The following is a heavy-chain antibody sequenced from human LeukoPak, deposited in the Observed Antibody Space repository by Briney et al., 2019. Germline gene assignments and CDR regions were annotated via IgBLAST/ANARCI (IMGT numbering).Heavy chain of an antibody. J-gene: IGHJ3*02. CDR1: GGTFSSYA. V-gene: IGHV1-69*04. CDR2: IIPILGIA. Sequence: ASVRVSCKASGGTFSSYAISWVRQAPGQGLEWMGRIIPILGIANYAQKFQGRVTITADKSTSTAYMELSSLRSEDTAVYYCARDGVLGGLFLGDAFDIWGQGTMVTVSS. CDR3: ARDGVLGGLFLGDAFDI. D-gene: IGHD2-15*01.